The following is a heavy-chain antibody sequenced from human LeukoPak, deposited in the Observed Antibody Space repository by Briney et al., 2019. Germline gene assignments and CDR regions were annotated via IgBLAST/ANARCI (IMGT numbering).Heavy chain of an antibody. J-gene: IGHJ4*02. D-gene: IGHD3-10*01. CDR3: AKDQEAITMVRGELDY. V-gene: IGHV3-23*01. Sequence: PGGSLRLSCAASGFTFSSYAMSWVRQAPEKGLEWVSAISGSGGSTYYADSVKGRFTISRDNSKNTLYLQMNSLRAEDTAVYYCAKDQEAITMVRGELDYWGQGTLVTVSS. CDR2: ISGSGGST. CDR1: GFTFSSYA.